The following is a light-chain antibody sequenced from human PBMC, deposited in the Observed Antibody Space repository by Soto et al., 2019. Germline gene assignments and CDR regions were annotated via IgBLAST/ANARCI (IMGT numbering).Light chain of an antibody. CDR3: CSYAGSVV. CDR1: GSNVGASYD. Sequence: QSVLTQPPSVSGAPGQTITMSCTGSGSNVGASYDVHWYQVLPGAGPRLLIYKNNNRPSGVPDRFSGSKSGTSASLAITGLRAEDEADYYCCSYAGSVVFGGGTQLTVL. CDR2: KNN. V-gene: IGLV1-40*01. J-gene: IGLJ2*01.